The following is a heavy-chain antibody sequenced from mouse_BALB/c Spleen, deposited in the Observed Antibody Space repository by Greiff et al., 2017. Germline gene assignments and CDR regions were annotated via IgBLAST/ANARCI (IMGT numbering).Heavy chain of an antibody. Sequence: QVQLQQSGAELVKPGASVKLSCKASGYTFTSYYMYWVKQRPGQGLEWIGEINPSNGGTNFNEKFKSKATLTVDKSSSTAYMQLSSLTSEDSAVYYCTRPGSSYYYAMDYGGQGPSVTFSS. D-gene: IGHD1-1*01. CDR2: INPSNGGT. J-gene: IGHJ4*01. CDR1: GYTFTSYY. V-gene: IGHV1S81*02. CDR3: TRPGSSYYYAMDY.